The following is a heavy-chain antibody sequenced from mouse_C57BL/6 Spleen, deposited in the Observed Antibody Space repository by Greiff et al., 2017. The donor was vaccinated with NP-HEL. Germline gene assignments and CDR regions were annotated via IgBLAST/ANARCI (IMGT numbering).Heavy chain of an antibody. Sequence: EVQLVESGPGLVKPSQSLSLTCSVTGYSITSGYYWNWIRQFPGNKLEWMGYISYDGSNNYNPSLKNRISITRDTSKNQFFLKLNSVTTEDTATYYCARDYGNSAYWGQGTLVTVSA. D-gene: IGHD2-1*01. CDR3: ARDYGNSAY. CDR2: ISYDGSN. CDR1: GYSITSGYY. V-gene: IGHV3-6*01. J-gene: IGHJ3*01.